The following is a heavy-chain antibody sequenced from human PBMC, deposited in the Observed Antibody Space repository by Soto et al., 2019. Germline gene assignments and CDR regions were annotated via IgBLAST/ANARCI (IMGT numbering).Heavy chain of an antibody. J-gene: IGHJ2*01. CDR1: GFSLSTSGVG. Sequence: QITLKESGPTLVKPTQTLTLTCTFSGFSLSTSGVGVGWIRQPPGKALEWLALIYWDDDKRYSPPRKSWLTNTTYPSDNLVVLTLTTMDLVDTSTYCCARSPYYGNLTGWYFDLWGRGTLVTVSS. D-gene: IGHD3-9*01. CDR2: IYWDDDK. CDR3: ARSPYYGNLTGWYFDL. V-gene: IGHV2-5*02.